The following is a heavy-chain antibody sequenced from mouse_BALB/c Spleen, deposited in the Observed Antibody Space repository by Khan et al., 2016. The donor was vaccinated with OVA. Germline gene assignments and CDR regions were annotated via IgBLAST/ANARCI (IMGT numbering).Heavy chain of an antibody. J-gene: IGHJ4*01. CDR1: GYSFTGFN. Sequence: EVQLQESGPELEKPGASVKISCKASGYSFTGFNMNWVKQSTGKSLEWIGNIDPYYGGTPYNQKFKGKATLTVDKSSSTAYMQLKSLTSEDSAVYYCTRGVSVPSYSMAYWGQGTSVTVS. CDR2: IDPYYGGT. D-gene: IGHD6-1*01. CDR3: TRGVSVPSYSMAY. V-gene: IGHV1-42*01.